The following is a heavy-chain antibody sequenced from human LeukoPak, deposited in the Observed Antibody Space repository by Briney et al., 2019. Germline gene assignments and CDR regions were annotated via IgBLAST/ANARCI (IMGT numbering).Heavy chain of an antibody. J-gene: IGHJ4*02. V-gene: IGHV3-43D*03. CDR3: AKTLSGYDDY. D-gene: IGHD5-12*01. CDR2: ITWNGAST. CDR1: GFNFDVSA. Sequence: GGSLRLSCAASGFNFDVSAMHWVRQVPGKGLEWVPLITWNGASTYYADSVEGRFTISRDNSKNTLYLQMNSLRAEDTAVYYCAKTLSGYDDYWGQGTLVTVSS.